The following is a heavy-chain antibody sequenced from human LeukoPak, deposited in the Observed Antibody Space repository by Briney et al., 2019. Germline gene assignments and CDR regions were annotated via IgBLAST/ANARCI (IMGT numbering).Heavy chain of an antibody. CDR2: INGDGSST. J-gene: IGHJ4*02. CDR1: GFTFRSYW. CDR3: ARDTRYGDGYKY. Sequence: GGSLRLSCAASGFTFRSYWMHWVRQAPGKGLVWVSRINGDGSSTSYEDSVKGRFTISRDNAKNTLYLQMKSLRAEDTAVYYSARDTRYGDGYKYWGQGTLVTVSS. D-gene: IGHD5-24*01. V-gene: IGHV3-74*01.